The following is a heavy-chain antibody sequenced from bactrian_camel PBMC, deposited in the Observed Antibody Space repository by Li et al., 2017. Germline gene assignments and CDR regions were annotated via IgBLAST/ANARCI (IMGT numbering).Heavy chain of an antibody. CDR3: ALDALSWNVRPWLRAAEFAD. V-gene: IGHV3S57*01. J-gene: IGHJ4*01. Sequence: HVQLVESGGGSVQAGGSLRLSCVVSGYTKSGYTMGWFRQAPEKEREGVAALDDKGATTYADSVKGRITISYDNARDTLYLQMDSLRLEDTAIYYCALDALSWNVRPWLRAAEFADWGPGTQVTVS. CDR1: GYTKSGYT. CDR2: LDDKGAT. D-gene: IGHD1*01.